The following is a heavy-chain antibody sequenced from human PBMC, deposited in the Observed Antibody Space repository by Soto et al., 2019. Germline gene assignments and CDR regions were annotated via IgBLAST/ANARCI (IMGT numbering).Heavy chain of an antibody. Sequence: EVQLVESGGGLVQPGGSLRLSCAASGFTLSSYSMNWVRQAPGKGLDWVAYISRTSSAIYYADSVKGRFTISRDNANNSLFLQMNSRRDEDTAVYYCARDGGYSGYDIDYWGLGTLVTVSS. D-gene: IGHD5-12*01. CDR3: ARDGGYSGYDIDY. CDR1: GFTLSSYS. CDR2: ISRTSSAI. V-gene: IGHV3-48*02. J-gene: IGHJ4*02.